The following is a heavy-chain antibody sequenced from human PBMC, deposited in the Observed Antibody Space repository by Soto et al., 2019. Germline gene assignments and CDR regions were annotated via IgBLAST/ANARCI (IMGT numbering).Heavy chain of an antibody. CDR1: GYSFTSYW. Sequence: GESLKISCKGFGYSFTSYWIGWVRQMPGKGLEWMGIIYPGDSDTRYSPSFQGQVTISADKSINTAYLQWRSLKASDTAMYYCARTAAAGKYYYGMDVWGQGTTVTVSS. J-gene: IGHJ6*02. D-gene: IGHD6-13*01. V-gene: IGHV5-51*01. CDR2: IYPGDSDT. CDR3: ARTAAAGKYYYGMDV.